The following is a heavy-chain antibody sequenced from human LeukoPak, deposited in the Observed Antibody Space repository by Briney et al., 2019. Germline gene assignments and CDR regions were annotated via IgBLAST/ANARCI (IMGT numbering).Heavy chain of an antibody. D-gene: IGHD3-10*01. J-gene: IGHJ5*02. CDR3: ARRNYYGSGTYYP. V-gene: IGHV4-39*01. Sequence: SETLSLTCTVSGDSISTYNYYWGWLRQPPGKGLEWIGSMHYSGSIYYNPSLKSRVTISGDTSKNQLSLKLSSVTAADTAVYYCARRNYYGSGTYYPWGQGTLVTVSS. CDR2: MHYSGSI. CDR1: GDSISTYNYY.